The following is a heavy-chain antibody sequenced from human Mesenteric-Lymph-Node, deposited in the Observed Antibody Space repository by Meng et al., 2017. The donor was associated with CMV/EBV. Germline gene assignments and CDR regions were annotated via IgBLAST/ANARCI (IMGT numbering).Heavy chain of an antibody. V-gene: IGHV3-7*01. J-gene: IGHJ6*02. CDR3: AREDLVLDTAMVWVYYYYGMDV. CDR2: IKQDGSEK. CDR1: GFTFSSCA. D-gene: IGHD5-18*01. Sequence: GGSLRLSCAASGFTFSSCAMSWVRQAPGKGLEWVANIKQDGSEKYYVDSVKGRFTISRDNAKNSLYLQMNSLRAEDTAVYYCAREDLVLDTAMVWVYYYYGMDVWGQGTTVTVSS.